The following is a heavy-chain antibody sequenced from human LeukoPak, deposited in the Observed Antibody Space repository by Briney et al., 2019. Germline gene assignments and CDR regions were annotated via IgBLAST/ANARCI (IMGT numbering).Heavy chain of an antibody. CDR1: GGSISSYY. D-gene: IGHD3-3*01. V-gene: IGHV4-59*01. J-gene: IGHJ4*02. CDR2: IYYSGST. Sequence: PSETLSLTCTVSGGSISSYYWSWIRQPPGKGLEWIGYIYYSGSTNYNPSLKSRVTISVDTSKNQFSLKLSSVTAADTAVYYCASGALEYDFWSGKRFDYWGQGTLVTVSS. CDR3: ASGALEYDFWSGKRFDY.